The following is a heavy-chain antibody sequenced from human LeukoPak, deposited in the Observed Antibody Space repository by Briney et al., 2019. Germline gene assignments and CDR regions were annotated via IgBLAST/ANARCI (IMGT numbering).Heavy chain of an antibody. D-gene: IGHD6-13*01. J-gene: IGHJ3*02. CDR2: IYYSGST. V-gene: IGHV4-39*07. CDR3: ARALAAAGSPHDAFDI. CDR1: GGSISSSSYY. Sequence: SETLSFTCTVSGGSISSSSYYWGWIRQPPGKGLEWIGSIYYSGSTYYNPSLKSRLTISVDTSKSQFSLKLSSVTAADTAVYSCARALAAAGSPHDAFDIWGQGTMVTVSS.